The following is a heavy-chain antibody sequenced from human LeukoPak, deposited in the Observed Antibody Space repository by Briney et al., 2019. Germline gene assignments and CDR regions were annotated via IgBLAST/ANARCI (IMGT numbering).Heavy chain of an antibody. CDR1: GFTFIRYG. V-gene: IGHV3-23*01. CDR2: ISGSGGST. D-gene: IGHD3-16*01. J-gene: IGHJ4*02. CDR3: AKLEDTYASDY. Sequence: GGSLRLSRAASGFTFIRYGMCWVRQAPGKGLEWVSAISGSGGSTFYADSVKGRFTISRDNSKNTLYLQMNTLRAEDTAVHYCAKLEDTYASDYWGQGTLVTVSS.